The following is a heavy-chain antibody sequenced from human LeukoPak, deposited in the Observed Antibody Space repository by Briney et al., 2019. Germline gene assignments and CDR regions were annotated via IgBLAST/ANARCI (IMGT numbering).Heavy chain of an antibody. J-gene: IGHJ4*02. Sequence: PGGSLRLSCAASGFTFSSYSMHWVRKAPGKGLEWVSYISSSSSTIYYADSVKGRFTISRDNAKNSLYLQMNSLRAEDTAVYYCTKAHTTENWVFFDYWGQGTPVTVSS. CDR1: GFTFSSYS. CDR2: ISSSSSTI. V-gene: IGHV3-48*01. D-gene: IGHD7-27*01. CDR3: TKAHTTENWVFFDY.